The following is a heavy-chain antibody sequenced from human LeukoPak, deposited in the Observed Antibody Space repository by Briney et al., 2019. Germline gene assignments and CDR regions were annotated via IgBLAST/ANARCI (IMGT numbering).Heavy chain of an antibody. V-gene: IGHV4-34*01. CDR3: ARGDVMAGSNYYFYYMDV. J-gene: IGHJ6*03. D-gene: IGHD6-19*01. CDR2: VNHSGST. CDR1: GGSFNGYF. Sequence: SETLSLTCAVYGGSFNGYFWSWIRQPPGKGLEWIGEVNHSGSTNYDPSLKSRVTISVDTSKNQFSLRLSSVTAADTAVYYCARGDVMAGSNYYFYYMDVWGKGTTVTVSS.